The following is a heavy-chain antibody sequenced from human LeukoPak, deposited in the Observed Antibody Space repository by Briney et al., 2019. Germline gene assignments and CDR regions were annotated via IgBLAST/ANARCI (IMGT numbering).Heavy chain of an antibody. CDR1: GFTFSRYS. J-gene: IGHJ4*02. Sequence: PGGSLRLSCPASGFTFSRYSMHWVRQAPGKGLVWVSRLNGDGTSTSYADSVKARSTVSRDNAKNTLYMQMNGLRAEETAVYYCAREYYTGGFDYWGQGTLVTVSS. CDR2: LNGDGTST. V-gene: IGHV3-74*01. CDR3: AREYYTGGFDY. D-gene: IGHD2-8*02.